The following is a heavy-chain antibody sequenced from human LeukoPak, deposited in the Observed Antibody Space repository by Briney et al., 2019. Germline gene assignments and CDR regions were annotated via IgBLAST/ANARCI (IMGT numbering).Heavy chain of an antibody. Sequence: PGGSLRLSCAASGFTVSSNYMSWVRQAPGKGLEWVSVIYSGGSTYYADSVKGRFTISRDNAKNTLYLQMNSLRVEDTAVYYCARAIYDLRDPMDVWGQGTTVTVSS. CDR2: IYSGGST. CDR1: GFTVSSNY. J-gene: IGHJ6*02. CDR3: ARAIYDLRDPMDV. V-gene: IGHV3-53*01. D-gene: IGHD3-22*01.